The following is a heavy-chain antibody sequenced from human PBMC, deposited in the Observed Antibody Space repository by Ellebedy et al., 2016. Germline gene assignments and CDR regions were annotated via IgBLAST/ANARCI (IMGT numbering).Heavy chain of an antibody. J-gene: IGHJ4*02. D-gene: IGHD3-10*01. V-gene: IGHV3-64*01. CDR1: GFTFSSYA. Sequence: GESLKISCAASGFTFSSYAMHWVRQAPGKGLEYVSAISSNGGSTYYANSVKGRFTISRDNSKNTLYLQMGSLRAEDMAVYYCGTMVRGVAGKGWGQGTLVTVSS. CDR3: GTMVRGVAGKG. CDR2: ISSNGGST.